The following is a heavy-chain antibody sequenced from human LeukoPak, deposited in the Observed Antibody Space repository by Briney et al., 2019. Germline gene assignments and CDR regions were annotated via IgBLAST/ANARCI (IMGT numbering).Heavy chain of an antibody. V-gene: IGHV4-4*02. CDR2: IYHSGST. J-gene: IGHJ4*02. CDR1: GGSISSNNW. D-gene: IGHD6-19*01. Sequence: SETLSLTCAVSGGSISSNNWWSWVRQPPGKGLEWIGDIYHSGSTNYSPSLKSRVTISVDKSQNQFFSELNSVTAADTAVYYCARLMAGLDWGQGTLVTVSS. CDR3: ARLMAGLD.